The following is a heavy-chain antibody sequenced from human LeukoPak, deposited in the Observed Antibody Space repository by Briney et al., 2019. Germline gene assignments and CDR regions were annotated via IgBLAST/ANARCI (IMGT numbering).Heavy chain of an antibody. Sequence: PSGTLSLTCTVSGGSISSYYWSWIRQPPGKGLEWIGYIYYSGSTNYNPSLKSRVTISVDTSKNQFSLKLSSVTAADTAVYYCARVSFGYSSSWTNYYYYYGMDVWGQGTTVTVSS. CDR1: GGSISSYY. CDR3: ARVSFGYSSSWTNYYYYYGMDV. D-gene: IGHD6-13*01. V-gene: IGHV4-59*01. J-gene: IGHJ6*02. CDR2: IYYSGST.